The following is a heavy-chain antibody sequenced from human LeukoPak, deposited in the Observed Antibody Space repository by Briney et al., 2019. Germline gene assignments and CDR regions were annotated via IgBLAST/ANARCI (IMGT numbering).Heavy chain of an antibody. CDR3: AYGSGTY. J-gene: IGHJ4*02. CDR2: IYHSGST. Sequence: SETLSLTCTVSGYSISSGYYWGWIRQPPGKGLEWIGSIYHSGSTYYNPSLKSRVTISVDTSKNQFSLKLSSVTAADTAVYYCAYGSGTYWGQGTLVTVSS. CDR1: GYSISSGYY. D-gene: IGHD3-10*01. V-gene: IGHV4-38-2*02.